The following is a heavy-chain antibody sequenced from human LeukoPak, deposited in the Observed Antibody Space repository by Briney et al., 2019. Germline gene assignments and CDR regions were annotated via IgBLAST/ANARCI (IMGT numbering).Heavy chain of an antibody. J-gene: IGHJ4*02. V-gene: IGHV4-59*01. CDR3: ARVYYDSSGYYWRNFDY. CDR2: IYYSGST. D-gene: IGHD3-22*01. Sequence: KPSETLSLTCTVSGGSISSYYWSWLRRPPGKGLEWIGYIYYSGSTNYNPSLKSRVTISVDTSKNQFSLKLSSVTAADTAVYYCARVYYDSSGYYWRNFDYWGQGTLVTVSS. CDR1: GGSISSYY.